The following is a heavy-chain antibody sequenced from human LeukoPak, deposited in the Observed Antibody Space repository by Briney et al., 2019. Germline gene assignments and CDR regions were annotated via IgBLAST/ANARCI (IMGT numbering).Heavy chain of an antibody. J-gene: IGHJ4*02. CDR3: AKGYDFWSGGLDY. CDR1: GFTFSNYA. D-gene: IGHD3-3*01. CDR2: ISGSGGET. V-gene: IGHV3-23*01. Sequence: GGSLRLSCAASGFTFSNYAMSWVRQAPGKGLEWVSAISGSGGETYHADSAKGRFTISRDNSRNTLYLQMNSLRAEDTAVYYCAKGYDFWSGGLDYWGQGTLVTVSS.